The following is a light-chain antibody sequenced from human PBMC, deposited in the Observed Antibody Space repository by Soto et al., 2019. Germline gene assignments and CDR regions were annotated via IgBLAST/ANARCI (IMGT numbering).Light chain of an antibody. CDR2: DAS. CDR1: QSVSSY. Sequence: EIVLTQSPVTLSLSPGEGATLSCRASQSVSSYLAWYQQKPGQAPRLLIYDASNRATGIPARFSGSGSGTDFTLTISSLEPEDFAVYYCQQRSNWVSFGGGTKVEIK. CDR3: QQRSNWVS. V-gene: IGKV3-11*01. J-gene: IGKJ4*01.